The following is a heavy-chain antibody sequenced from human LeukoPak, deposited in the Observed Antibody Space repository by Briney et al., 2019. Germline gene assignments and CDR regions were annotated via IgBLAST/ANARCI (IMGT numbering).Heavy chain of an antibody. CDR1: GFIVSRSY. CDR3: AREGDGFAFDI. CDR2: IYSGGST. D-gene: IGHD5-24*01. V-gene: IGHV3-53*04. J-gene: IGHJ3*02. Sequence: PGGSLRLSCAASGFIVSRSYMSWVRQAPGKGLEWVSAIYSGGSTYYADSVKGRFTISRHNSKNTLYLQMNGLRAEDAAVYYCAREGDGFAFDIWGQGTMVTVSS.